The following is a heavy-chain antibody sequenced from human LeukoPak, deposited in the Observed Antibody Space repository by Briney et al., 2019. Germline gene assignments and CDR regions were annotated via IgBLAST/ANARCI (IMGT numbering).Heavy chain of an antibody. J-gene: IGHJ4*02. CDR3: ATWSDGSYYYFDY. Sequence: GGSLRLSCAASGFTFSSYWMNWARQAPGKGLEWVASINHNGNVNYYVDSVKGRFTISRDNAKNSLYLQMSNLRAEDTAVYYCATWSDGSYYYFDYWGQGTLVTVSS. D-gene: IGHD1-26*01. CDR1: GFTFSSYW. CDR2: INHNGNVN. V-gene: IGHV3-7*03.